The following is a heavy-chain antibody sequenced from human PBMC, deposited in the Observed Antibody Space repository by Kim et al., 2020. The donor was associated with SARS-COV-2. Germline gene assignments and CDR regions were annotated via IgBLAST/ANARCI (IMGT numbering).Heavy chain of an antibody. J-gene: IGHJ6*02. D-gene: IGHD3-3*01. Sequence: SVKVSCKASGGTFSSYAISWVRQAPGQGLEWMGGIIPIFGTANYAQKFQVRVTITADESTSTAYMELSSLRSEDTAVYYCARVSSITIFGVVHYYYYGMDVWGQGTTVTVSS. V-gene: IGHV1-69*13. CDR3: ARVSSITIFGVVHYYYYGMDV. CDR2: IIPIFGTA. CDR1: GGTFSSYA.